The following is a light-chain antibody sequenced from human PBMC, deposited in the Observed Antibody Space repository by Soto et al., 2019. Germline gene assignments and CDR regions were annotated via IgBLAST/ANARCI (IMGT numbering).Light chain of an antibody. J-gene: IGLJ1*01. CDR1: SSNIGGNS. CDR2: DDN. V-gene: IGLV1-51*01. Sequence: VLTQPPSVSSAPGQKVTISCSGSSSNIGGNSVSWYQQLPGTAPKLLIYDDNKRPSGIPDRFSGSKSGTSATLGITGFQTGDEADYYCGSWDSSLSAYVFGTGTKV. CDR3: GSWDSSLSAYV.